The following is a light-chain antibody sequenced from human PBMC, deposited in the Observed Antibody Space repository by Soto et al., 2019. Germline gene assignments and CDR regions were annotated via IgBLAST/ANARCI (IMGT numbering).Light chain of an antibody. CDR2: DAS. CDR3: QQYNTYSWT. CDR1: ETIARY. V-gene: IGKV1-5*01. Sequence: DIQLTQSPSSLSASVGDRVTITCRASETIARYLNWYQQKPGKAPKLLIYDASSLKSGVPSRFSGSGSGTDFTLTIGSLQPDDFATYYCQQYNTYSWTFGQGTKVDIK. J-gene: IGKJ1*01.